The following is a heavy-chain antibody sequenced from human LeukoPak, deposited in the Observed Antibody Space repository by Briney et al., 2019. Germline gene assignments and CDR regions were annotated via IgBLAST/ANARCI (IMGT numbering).Heavy chain of an antibody. Sequence: ASVKVSCKASGYTFTSYGISWVRQAPGQGLEWMGWISAYNGNTNYAQKFQGRVTITRNTSISTAYMELSSLRSEDTAVYYCARRSGSYYFDWFDPWGQGTLVTVSS. J-gene: IGHJ5*02. D-gene: IGHD1-26*01. CDR1: GYTFTSYG. CDR2: ISAYNGNT. CDR3: ARRSGSYYFDWFDP. V-gene: IGHV1-18*01.